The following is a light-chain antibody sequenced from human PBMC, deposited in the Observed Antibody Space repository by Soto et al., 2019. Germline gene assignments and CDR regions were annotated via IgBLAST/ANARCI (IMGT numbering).Light chain of an antibody. J-gene: IGLJ2*01. CDR2: GNS. Sequence: QSVLTQPPSVSGAPGQRVTISCTGSSSNIGAGYDVHWYQHLPGTAPKLLIYGNSNRPSGVPDRFSGSKSGTSASLAITGLQAEDEADYYCQSYDSSLEVFGGWTKVTVL. V-gene: IGLV1-40*01. CDR1: SSNIGAGYD. CDR3: QSYDSSLEV.